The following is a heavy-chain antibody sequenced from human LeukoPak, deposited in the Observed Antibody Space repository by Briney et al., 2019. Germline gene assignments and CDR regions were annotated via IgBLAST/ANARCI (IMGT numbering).Heavy chain of an antibody. CDR2: IYYTGTT. J-gene: IGHJ4*02. Sequence: SETLSLTCNVSGDSISGYYWGWIRQPPGKGLECIGYIYYTGTTNYNPSLKSRVTISVDTSKNQFSLKLRSVTAADTAVYYCTKVGTGTVDYWGQGTLVTVSS. CDR1: GDSISGYY. D-gene: IGHD1-1*01. V-gene: IGHV4-59*01. CDR3: TKVGTGTVDY.